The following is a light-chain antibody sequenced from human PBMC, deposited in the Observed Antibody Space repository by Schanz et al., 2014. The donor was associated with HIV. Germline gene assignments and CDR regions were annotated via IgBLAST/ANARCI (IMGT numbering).Light chain of an antibody. CDR2: DVT. CDR1: GSDVGGHNY. V-gene: IGLV2-14*03. CDR3: SSSSTTTCV. Sequence: QSALTQPASVSGSPGQSITISCTGVGSDVGGHNYVSWYQQHPGRAPQLMIYDVTYRPSGVSDRFSGSKSGNTASLTISGLQAEDEADYYCSSSSTTTCVFGGGTKLTVL. J-gene: IGLJ3*02.